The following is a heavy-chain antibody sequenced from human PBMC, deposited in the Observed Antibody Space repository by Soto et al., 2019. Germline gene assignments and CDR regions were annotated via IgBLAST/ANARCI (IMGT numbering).Heavy chain of an antibody. V-gene: IGHV1-18*01. CDR1: GYTFISYG. J-gene: IGHJ4*02. CDR3: ARDHIPGTGDDVDF. D-gene: IGHD6-19*01. CDR2: ISSYNANT. Sequence: QVQLVQSGAEVKKPGASVRVSCKASGYTFISYGISWVRQAPGQGLEWMGWISSYNANTNYAQKFQDRVTLTTDASTSTTYMELRSLRPDDTAVYYCARDHIPGTGDDVDFWGQGTLVTVSS.